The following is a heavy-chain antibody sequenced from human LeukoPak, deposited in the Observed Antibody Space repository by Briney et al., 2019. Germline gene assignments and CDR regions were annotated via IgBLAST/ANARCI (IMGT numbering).Heavy chain of an antibody. D-gene: IGHD4-17*01. J-gene: IGHJ4*02. Sequence: SETLSLTCTVSGGSISSYYWGWIRQPPGKGLEWIGYIYYSGSTNYNPSLKSRVTVSVDTSKNQFSLKLSSVTAADTAVYYCARPRWGDYGDLYFDYWGQGTLVTVSS. V-gene: IGHV4-59*08. CDR2: IYYSGST. CDR3: ARPRWGDYGDLYFDY. CDR1: GGSISSYY.